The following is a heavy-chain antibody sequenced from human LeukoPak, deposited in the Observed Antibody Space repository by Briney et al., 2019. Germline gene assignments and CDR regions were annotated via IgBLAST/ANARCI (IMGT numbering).Heavy chain of an antibody. CDR3: AKDQGYCSGGSCYSGNY. CDR1: GFTFSSYS. CDR2: MSFDGYKT. D-gene: IGHD2-15*01. Sequence: GGSLRLSCAASGFTFSSYSMNWVRQAPGKGLEWVAVMSFDGYKTYYADSVKGRFTISRDNSKNTLYLQMNSLRAEDTAVYYCAKDQGYCSGGSCYSGNYWGQGTLVTVSS. V-gene: IGHV3-30*18. J-gene: IGHJ4*02.